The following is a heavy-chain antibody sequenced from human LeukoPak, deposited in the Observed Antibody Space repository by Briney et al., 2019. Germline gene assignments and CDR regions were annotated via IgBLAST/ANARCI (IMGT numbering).Heavy chain of an antibody. CDR1: GFTFRGSA. V-gene: IGHV3-73*01. CDR3: TRRGVVPAAMDDY. D-gene: IGHD2-2*01. Sequence: PGGSLRLSCAASGFTFRGSAMHWVRQASGKGLEWVGRIRSKANSYATAYAASVKGRFTISRDDSKNTAYLQMNSLKTEDTAVYYCTRRGVVPAAMDDYWGQGTLVTVSS. CDR2: IRSKANSYAT. J-gene: IGHJ4*02.